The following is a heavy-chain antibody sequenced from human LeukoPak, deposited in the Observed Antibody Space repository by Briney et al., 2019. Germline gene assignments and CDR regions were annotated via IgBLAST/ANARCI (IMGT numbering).Heavy chain of an antibody. V-gene: IGHV4-39*07. CDR1: GGSISSSSYY. Sequence: SETLSLTCTVSGGSISSSSYYWGWIRQPPGKGLEWIGSIYYSGSTYYNPSLKSRVTISVDTSKNQFSLKLSSVTAADTAIYYCAKDRLGVPAAIHCYGMDVWGQGTTVTVSS. J-gene: IGHJ6*02. D-gene: IGHD2-2*01. CDR3: AKDRLGVPAAIHCYGMDV. CDR2: IYYSGST.